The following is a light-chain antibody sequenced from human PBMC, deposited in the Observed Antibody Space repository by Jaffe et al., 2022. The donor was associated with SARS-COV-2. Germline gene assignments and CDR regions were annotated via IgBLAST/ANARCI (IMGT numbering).Light chain of an antibody. CDR1: SSDVGGYNY. J-gene: IGLJ1*01. V-gene: IGLV2-8*01. Sequence: QSALTQPPSASGSPGQSVTISCTGTSSDVGGYNYVSWYQQHPGKAPKLIIYEVSKRPSGVPDHFSGSKSGNTASLTVSGLQAEDEADYYCGSYAGNSNYVFGTGTKVTVL. CDR2: EVS. CDR3: GSYAGNSNYV.